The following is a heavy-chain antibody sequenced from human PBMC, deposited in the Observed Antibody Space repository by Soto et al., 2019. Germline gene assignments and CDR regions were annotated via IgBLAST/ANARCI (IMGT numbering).Heavy chain of an antibody. Sequence: EVQLVESGGGVVQPGGSLKLSCAASGFTFSGSAMHWVRQASGKGLEWVGRIRSKDNNYATVYAASVEGRFTISRDDSKTTAYLQMNSLETEDTAVYYCTRRGYGSGSYTLDWYFDLWGRGTLVTVSS. V-gene: IGHV3-73*02. CDR3: TRRGYGSGSYTLDWYFDL. J-gene: IGHJ2*01. D-gene: IGHD3-10*01. CDR1: GFTFSGSA. CDR2: IRSKDNNYAT.